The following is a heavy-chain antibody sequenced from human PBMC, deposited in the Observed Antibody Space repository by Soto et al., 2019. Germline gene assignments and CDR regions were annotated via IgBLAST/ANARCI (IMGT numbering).Heavy chain of an antibody. J-gene: IGHJ4*02. CDR2: INAGNGNT. V-gene: IGHV1-3*01. CDR3: TRTDYYYLDY. Sequence: QVQLVQSGAEVKKPGASVKVSCKASGYTFTSYAMHWVRQAPGQRLEWMGWINAGNGNTKYSQKFLSRITITRDTSASTAYMALSCLRSEDTTVPYCTRTDYYYLDYSGQGTLVTVSS. CDR1: GYTFTSYA. D-gene: IGHD3-10*01.